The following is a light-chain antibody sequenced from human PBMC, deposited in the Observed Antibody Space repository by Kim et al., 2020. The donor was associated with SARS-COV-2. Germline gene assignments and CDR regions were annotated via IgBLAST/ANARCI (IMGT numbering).Light chain of an antibody. V-gene: IGLV3-1*01. Sequence: SYDLTQPPSVSVSPGQTASITCSGDKLGDKYACWYQQKPGQSPVLVIYQDSKRPSGIPERFSGSNSGNTATLTISGTQAMDEADYYCQAWDSRVFGGGTQLTVL. CDR2: QDS. CDR3: QAWDSRV. CDR1: KLGDKY. J-gene: IGLJ3*02.